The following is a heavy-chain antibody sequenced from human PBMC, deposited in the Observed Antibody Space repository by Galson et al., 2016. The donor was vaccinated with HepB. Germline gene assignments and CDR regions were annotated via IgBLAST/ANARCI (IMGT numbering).Heavy chain of an antibody. Sequence: SVKVSCKASGYTFTTYHMHWVRQAPGQGLEWMGIVDPNGGITSYAQKFQGRVTVTGDTSTSTFYMDLSSLRSEDTAVYYCARDPTPIGTTNKSFFFDYWGQGTLVTVSS. CDR2: VDPNGGIT. D-gene: IGHD1-1*01. CDR3: ARDPTPIGTTNKSFFFDY. V-gene: IGHV1-46*01. J-gene: IGHJ4*02. CDR1: GYTFTTYH.